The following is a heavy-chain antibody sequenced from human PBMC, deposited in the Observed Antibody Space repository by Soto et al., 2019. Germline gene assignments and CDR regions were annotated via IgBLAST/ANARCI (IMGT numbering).Heavy chain of an antibody. J-gene: IGHJ4*02. CDR2: IIPIFGTA. CDR1: GGTFSSYA. D-gene: IGHD3-22*01. CDR3: ARDLIDSSGPYFDY. Sequence: SEEVSFKASGGTFSSYAISWVRQAPGQGLEWMGGIIPIFGTANYAQKFQGRVTITADESTSTAYMELSSLRSEDTAVYYCARDLIDSSGPYFDYWGQGTLVTVSS. V-gene: IGHV1-69*13.